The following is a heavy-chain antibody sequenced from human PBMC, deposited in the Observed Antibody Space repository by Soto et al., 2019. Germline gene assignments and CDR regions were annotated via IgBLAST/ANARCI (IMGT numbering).Heavy chain of an antibody. Sequence: QVQLQESGPGLVEPSGTLSLTCTVSGASVSSGGWWTWLRQPPGKGLEWIGEIYHSGSTNYNPSLKSGVTMSLDNSKNQFSRTLNYVTASDTALYYRTTKPGVLNFGFQSWGQGTLGTVSS. J-gene: IGHJ4*02. CDR1: GASVSSGGW. CDR3: TTKPGVLNFGFQS. CDR2: IYHSGST. V-gene: IGHV4-4*02. D-gene: IGHD3-3*01.